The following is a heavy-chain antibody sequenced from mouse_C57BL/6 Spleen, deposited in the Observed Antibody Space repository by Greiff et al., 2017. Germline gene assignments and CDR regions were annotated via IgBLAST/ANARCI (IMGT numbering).Heavy chain of an antibody. J-gene: IGHJ1*03. V-gene: IGHV1-18*01. D-gene: IGHD1-3*01. CDR3: ARAKPLSDWYFDV. Sequence: VQLQQSGPELVKPGASVKISCKASGYTFTDYNMDWVKQSHGKSLEWIGDINPNNGGTIYNQKFKGKATLTVDKSSSTAYMELRSLTSEDTAVYYCARAKPLSDWYFDVWGTGTTVTVSS. CDR2: INPNNGGT. CDR1: GYTFTDYN.